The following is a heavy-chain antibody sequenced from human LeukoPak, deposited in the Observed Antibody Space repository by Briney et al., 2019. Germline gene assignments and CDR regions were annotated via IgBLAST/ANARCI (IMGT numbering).Heavy chain of an antibody. J-gene: IGHJ5*02. CDR1: GGSIGSGDYY. CDR2: IYYSGST. CDR3: ASRRRRVQRLHAFDP. Sequence: SETLSLTCSVSGGSIGSGDYYWSWIRQPPGKGLEWIGSIYYSGSTYYNPSLKSRVTISVDTSKNQFSLKLSSVTAADTAVYYCASRRRRVQRLHAFDPWGQGTLVTVSS. V-gene: IGHV4-39*01. D-gene: IGHD1-14*01.